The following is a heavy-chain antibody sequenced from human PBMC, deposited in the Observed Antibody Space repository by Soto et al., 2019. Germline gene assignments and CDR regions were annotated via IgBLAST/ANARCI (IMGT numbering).Heavy chain of an antibody. CDR1: GGSISSYY. V-gene: IGHV4-59*01. D-gene: IGHD4-17*01. Sequence: SETLSLTCTVSGGSISSYYWSWIRQPPGKGLEWIGYIHYSGSTNYNPSLKSRVTISVDTSKNQFSLKLSSVTAADTAVYYCARDLGDSHLAWGQGTLVTVSS. CDR3: ARDLGDSHLA. J-gene: IGHJ5*02. CDR2: IHYSGST.